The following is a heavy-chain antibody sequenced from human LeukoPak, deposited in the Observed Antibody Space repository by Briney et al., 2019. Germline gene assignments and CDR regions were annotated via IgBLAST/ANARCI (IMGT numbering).Heavy chain of an antibody. CDR2: IYPGDSDT. CDR1: GYVFTSHW. J-gene: IGHJ6*02. V-gene: IGHV5-51*01. D-gene: IGHD4-23*01. CDR3: ARLGGNYYYYGMDV. Sequence: GESLKISCKGSGYVFTSHWIGWVRQMPEKGLEWMGIIYPGDSDTRYGPAFQGQVTISTDKSNSTAYLQWSSLKASDTAIYYCARLGGNYYYYGMDVWGQGTTVTVSS.